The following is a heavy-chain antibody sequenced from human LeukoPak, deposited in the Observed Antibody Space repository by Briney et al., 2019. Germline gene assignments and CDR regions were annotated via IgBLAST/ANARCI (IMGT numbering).Heavy chain of an antibody. D-gene: IGHD7-27*01. CDR3: ARGSPNWGYDY. V-gene: IGHV1-8*01. J-gene: IGHJ4*02. CDR1: GYTFTSYD. Sequence: ASVKVSCKASGYTFTSYDINWVRQATGQGPEWMGWMSPNSGNTGYAQKFQGRVTMTRSTSMSTAYMELSSLRSGDTAVYYCARGSPNWGYDYWGQGTLVTVSS. CDR2: MSPNSGNT.